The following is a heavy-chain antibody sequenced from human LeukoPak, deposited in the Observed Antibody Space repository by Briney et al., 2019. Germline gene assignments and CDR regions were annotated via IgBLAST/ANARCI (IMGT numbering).Heavy chain of an antibody. CDR3: ARDLGEGSYDSSGPWIFFDY. V-gene: IGHV1-18*01. J-gene: IGHJ4*02. CDR2: ISAYNGNT. D-gene: IGHD3-22*01. CDR1: GGTFSSYA. Sequence: ASVKVSCKASGGTFSSYAISWVRQAPGQGLEWMGWISAYNGNTDYAQKLQGRVTMTTDTSTNTAYMELRSLRSDDTAVYDCARDLGEGSYDSSGPWIFFDYWGQGTLVTVSS.